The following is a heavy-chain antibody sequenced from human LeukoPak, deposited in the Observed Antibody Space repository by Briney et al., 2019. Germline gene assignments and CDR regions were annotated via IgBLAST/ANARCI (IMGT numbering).Heavy chain of an antibody. CDR1: GFTFSSYA. J-gene: IGHJ6*02. Sequence: GGSLRLSCAASGFTFSSYAMSWVRQAPGKGLEWVSAISGSGGSTYYADSVKGRFTISRDNSKNTLYLQMNSLRAGDTAVYYCAKDLAVARTLYYYYGMDVWGQGTTVTVSS. CDR3: AKDLAVARTLYYYYGMDV. D-gene: IGHD6-19*01. V-gene: IGHV3-23*01. CDR2: ISGSGGST.